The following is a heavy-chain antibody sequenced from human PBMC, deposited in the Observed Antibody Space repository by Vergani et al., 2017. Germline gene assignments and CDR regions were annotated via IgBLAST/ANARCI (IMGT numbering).Heavy chain of an antibody. J-gene: IGHJ5*02. CDR1: GGSFSDYY. V-gene: IGHV4-34*01. D-gene: IGHD6-19*01. CDR3: ARGKGAGSGWRGRFDP. CDR2: INHSGST. Sequence: QVQLQQWGAGLLKPSETLSLTCAVYGGSFSDYYWSWTRQPPGKGLEWIGEINHSGSTNYNPSLKSRVTISVDTSKNQFSLKLSSVTAADTAVYYCARGKGAGSGWRGRFDPWGQGTLVTVSS.